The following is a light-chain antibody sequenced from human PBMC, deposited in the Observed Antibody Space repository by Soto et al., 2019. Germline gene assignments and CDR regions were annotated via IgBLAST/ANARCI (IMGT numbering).Light chain of an antibody. Sequence: QSVLTQPPSASGTPGQRVTISCSGGSSNIGSNAVTWYHQLPGTAPKLLIYSNNQRPSGVPDRFSGSKSGTSASLAISGLQSEDEADYYCAAWDDSLNGLYVFGTGTKV. CDR2: SNN. V-gene: IGLV1-44*01. CDR1: SSNIGSNA. CDR3: AAWDDSLNGLYV. J-gene: IGLJ1*01.